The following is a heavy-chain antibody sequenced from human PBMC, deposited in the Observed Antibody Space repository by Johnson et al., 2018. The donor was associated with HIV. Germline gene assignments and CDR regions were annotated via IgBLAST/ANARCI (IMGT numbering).Heavy chain of an antibody. Sequence: QVQLVESGGGLVQPGGSLRLSCAASGFTFISYAMHWVRQAPGKGLEWVAVISYDGSNKYYADSVKGRFTISRDNSKNTLYLQMNSLRAEDTAVYYCARVYSSSSAHAFDIWGQGTMVTVSS. D-gene: IGHD6-6*01. CDR3: ARVYSSSSAHAFDI. J-gene: IGHJ3*02. CDR2: ISYDGSNK. V-gene: IGHV3-30*04. CDR1: GFTFISYA.